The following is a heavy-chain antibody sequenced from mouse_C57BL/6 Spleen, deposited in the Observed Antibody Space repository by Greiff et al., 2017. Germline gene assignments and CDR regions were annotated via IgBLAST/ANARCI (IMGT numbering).Heavy chain of an antibody. D-gene: IGHD1-1*01. V-gene: IGHV1-69*01. J-gene: IGHJ3*01. CDR2: IDPSDSYT. Sequence: QVQLQQPGAELVMPGASVQLSCKASGYTFTSYWMHWVKQRPGQGLEWIGEIDPSDSYTNYNQKFKGKSTLTVDKSSSTAYMQLSSLTSEDSAVYYCARYYGSSFPFAYWGQGTLVTVSA. CDR1: GYTFTSYW. CDR3: ARYYGSSFPFAY.